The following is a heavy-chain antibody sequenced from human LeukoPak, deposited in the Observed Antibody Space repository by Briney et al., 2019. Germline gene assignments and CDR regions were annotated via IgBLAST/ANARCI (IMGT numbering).Heavy chain of an antibody. CDR2: ISSTSSYI. V-gene: IGHV3-21*01. CDR3: ARDYVYAFDY. Sequence: GGSLRLSCAASGFTFTSYTMNWVRQAPGKGLEWVSSISSTSSYIYYTDSVKGRFTISRDNAKNALYLQMNSLRAEDTAVYFCARDYVYAFDYWGQGTLVTVSS. CDR1: GFTFTSYT. J-gene: IGHJ4*02. D-gene: IGHD2/OR15-2a*01.